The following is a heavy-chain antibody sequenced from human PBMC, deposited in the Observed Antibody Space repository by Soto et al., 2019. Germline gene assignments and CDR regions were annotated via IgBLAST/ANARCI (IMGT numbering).Heavy chain of an antibody. J-gene: IGHJ6*02. CDR3: ASDRPSGRTTYRRDYYYSGMDV. D-gene: IGHD3-16*02. CDR1: GGCISSGDYY. CDR2: IYYSGST. V-gene: IGHV4-30-4*01. Sequence: SESLSLTCTVSGGCISSGDYYYSWIHQPPGKGLEWIGYIYYSGSTYYNASLKSRVTISVDTSKNQFSLKLSSVTAADTAVYYCASDRPSGRTTYRRDYYYSGMDVWGQVTTVIVSS.